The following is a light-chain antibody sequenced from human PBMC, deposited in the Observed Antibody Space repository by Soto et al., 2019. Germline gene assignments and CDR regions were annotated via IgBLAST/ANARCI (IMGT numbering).Light chain of an antibody. V-gene: IGKV3-20*01. Sequence: EIVLTQSPGTLSLSPGERATLSCRASQSVSSSYLAWYQQKPGQAPRLLIYGASSSATGIPDRFSGSGSGTDFTLTISILEPEDFAVYYCQQYGSSPRGTFGQGTNVEIK. CDR2: GAS. CDR3: QQYGSSPRGT. J-gene: IGKJ1*01. CDR1: QSVSSSY.